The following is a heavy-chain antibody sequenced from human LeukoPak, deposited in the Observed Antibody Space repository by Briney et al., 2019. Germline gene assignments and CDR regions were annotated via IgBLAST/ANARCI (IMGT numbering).Heavy chain of an antibody. V-gene: IGHV3-74*01. Sequence: PGGSLRLSCAASGFSFSTYWMHWVRQASGKGLVWVSRINGDGSSTNYADPVKGRFTISRDNAKNTLYLQMNSLRAEDTAVYFCARRSQLGGFFDNWGQGTLVTVSS. CDR3: ARRSQLGGFFDN. D-gene: IGHD7-27*01. CDR2: INGDGSST. CDR1: GFSFSTYW. J-gene: IGHJ4*02.